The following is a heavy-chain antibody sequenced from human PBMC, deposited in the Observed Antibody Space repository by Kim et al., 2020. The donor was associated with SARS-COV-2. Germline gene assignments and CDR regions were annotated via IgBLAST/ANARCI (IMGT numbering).Heavy chain of an antibody. J-gene: IGHJ5*02. V-gene: IGHV3-30-3*01. D-gene: IGHD3-3*01. CDR3: ARDVALYYDFWSGYYFDP. CDR1: GFTFSSYA. CDR2: ISYDGSNK. Sequence: GGSLRLSCAASGFTFSSYAMHWVRQAPGKGLEWVAVISYDGSNKYYADSVKGRFTISRDNSKNTLYLQMNSLRAEDTAVYYCARDVALYYDFWSGYYFDPWGQGTLVTVSS.